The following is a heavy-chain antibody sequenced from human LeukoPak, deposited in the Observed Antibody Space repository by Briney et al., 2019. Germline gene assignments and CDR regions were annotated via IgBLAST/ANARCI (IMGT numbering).Heavy chain of an antibody. Sequence: PGGSLRLSCAASGFTFSNYGMSWVRQAPGKGLEWVSTIIGSGGTTYYADSVKGRFTISRDNTKNTLYLQMNSLRAEDTAVYYCAKAGYSGHDLFDYWGQGTLVTVSS. CDR1: GFTFSNYG. V-gene: IGHV3-23*01. J-gene: IGHJ4*02. CDR3: AKAGYSGHDLFDY. D-gene: IGHD5-12*01. CDR2: IIGSGGTT.